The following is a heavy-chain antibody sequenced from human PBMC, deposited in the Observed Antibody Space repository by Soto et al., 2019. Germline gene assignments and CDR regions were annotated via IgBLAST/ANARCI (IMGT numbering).Heavy chain of an antibody. D-gene: IGHD1-26*01. V-gene: IGHV4-59*08. CDR1: GASIITYY. Sequence: SEALSLTCTVSGASIITYYWSWILQPPWKGLEWIGYIYHSGMTHYSPSLKSRVTISLDTSKSQFSLKLSSVSAADTAVYYCARRGGATAGGYGMDVWGQGTTVTVS. CDR3: ARRGGATAGGYGMDV. CDR2: IYHSGMT. J-gene: IGHJ6*02.